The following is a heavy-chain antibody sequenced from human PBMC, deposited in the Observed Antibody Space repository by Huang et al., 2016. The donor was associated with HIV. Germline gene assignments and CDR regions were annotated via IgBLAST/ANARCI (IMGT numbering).Heavy chain of an antibody. J-gene: IGHJ4*02. CDR3: ARPKMTATPSDSSWSYFDF. CDR1: GGSFRDYF. D-gene: IGHD3-10*01. Sequence: QVRLEQWGPNLLKPSDTLSLKCAVYGGSFRDYFWPWIRQSPGQGLEGMGEVNDRGSSTHNPSLRRRVSMSVDSTKNQFYLNLTSVTAADTAVYFCARPKMTATPSDSSWSYFDFWGRGTPVTVSS. CDR2: VNDRGSS. V-gene: IGHV4-34*01.